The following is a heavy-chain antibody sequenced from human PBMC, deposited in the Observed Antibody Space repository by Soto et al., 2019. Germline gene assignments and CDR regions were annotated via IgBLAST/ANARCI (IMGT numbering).Heavy chain of an antibody. V-gene: IGHV4-61*01. CDR2: IYYSGST. J-gene: IGHJ4*02. CDR1: GGSVSSGSYY. D-gene: IGHD2-15*01. CDR3: ASYAKGYCSGGSCYGRNHFDY. Sequence: PSETLSLTCTVSGGSVSSGSYYWSWIRQPPGKGLEWIGYIYYSGSTNYNPSLKSRVTISVDTSKNQFSLKLSSVTAADTAVYYCASYAKGYCSGGSCYGRNHFDYWGQGTLVTVSS.